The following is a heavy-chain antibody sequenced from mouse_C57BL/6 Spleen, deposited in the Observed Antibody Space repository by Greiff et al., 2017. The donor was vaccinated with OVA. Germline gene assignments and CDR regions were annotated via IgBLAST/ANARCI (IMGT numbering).Heavy chain of an antibody. CDR3: AIYYYGSSPPWFAY. J-gene: IGHJ3*01. V-gene: IGHV1-61*01. Sequence: QVQLQQPGAELVRPGSSVKLSCKASGYTFTSYWMDWVKQRPGQGLEWIGNIYPSDSETHYNQKFKDKATLTVDKSSSTAYMQLSSLTSEDSAVYYCAIYYYGSSPPWFAYWGQGTLVTVSA. CDR1: GYTFTSYW. D-gene: IGHD1-1*01. CDR2: IYPSDSET.